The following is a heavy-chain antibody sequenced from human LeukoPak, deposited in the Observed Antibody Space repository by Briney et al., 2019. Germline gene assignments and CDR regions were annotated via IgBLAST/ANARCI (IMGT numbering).Heavy chain of an antibody. J-gene: IGHJ4*02. V-gene: IGHV3-66*04. CDR3: ARRAVSAAGPFDY. Sequence: PGGSLRLSCAASGFTVSSDYMSWVRQAPGKGLEWVSVIYSGGSTYYADSVKGRFTISRDNSKNTLYLQMNSLRAEDTAVYYCARRAVSAAGPFDYWGQGTLVTVSS. D-gene: IGHD6-13*01. CDR1: GFTVSSDY. CDR2: IYSGGST.